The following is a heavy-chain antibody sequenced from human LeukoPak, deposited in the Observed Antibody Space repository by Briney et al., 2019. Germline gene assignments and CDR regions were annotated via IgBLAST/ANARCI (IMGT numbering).Heavy chain of an antibody. CDR3: ARVMWVDSSSSGDNWFDP. Sequence: ASVKVSCKASGYTFTGYYMHWVRQAPGQGLEWMGWINPNSGGTNYAQKFQGWVTMTRDTSISTAYMELSRLRSDDTAVYYCARVMWVDSSSSGDNWFDPWGQGTLVTVSS. CDR2: INPNSGGT. J-gene: IGHJ5*02. CDR1: GYTFTGYY. D-gene: IGHD6-6*01. V-gene: IGHV1-2*04.